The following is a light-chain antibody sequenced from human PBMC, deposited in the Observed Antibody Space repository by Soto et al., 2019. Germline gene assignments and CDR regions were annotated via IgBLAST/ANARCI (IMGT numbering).Light chain of an antibody. V-gene: IGKV3-20*01. CDR1: QSVYSCY. CDR2: GAS. Sequence: EIVLTQSPGTLSLSPGERATLSCRASQSVYSCYLAWYQQKPGQAPRIIIFGASGRATGIPDRFSGSGSGTDFTLTISRLEPEDFAMYYCQQYGSLSWTFGQGTRLEIK. J-gene: IGKJ5*01. CDR3: QQYGSLSWT.